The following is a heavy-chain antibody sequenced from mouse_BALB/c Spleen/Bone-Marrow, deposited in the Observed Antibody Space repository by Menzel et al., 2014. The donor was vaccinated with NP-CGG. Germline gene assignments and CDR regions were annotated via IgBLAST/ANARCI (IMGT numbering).Heavy chain of an antibody. D-gene: IGHD1-1*01. CDR1: GFTFTDYY. CDR2: IRNKANGYTT. J-gene: IGHJ1*01. CDR3: ARDRNYDINWYFDV. V-gene: IGHV7-3*02. Sequence: EVHLAESGGGLVQPGGSLRLSCATSGFTFTDYYMSWVRQPPGKALEWLGFIRNKANGYTTEYSASVKGRFTISRDNSQSILYLQMNIPRTEDSATYYCARDRNYDINWYFDVWGAGTTVTVSS.